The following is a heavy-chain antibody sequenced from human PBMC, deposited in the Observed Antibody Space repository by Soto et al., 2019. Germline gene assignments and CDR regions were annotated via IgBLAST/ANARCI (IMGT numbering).Heavy chain of an antibody. J-gene: IGHJ6*03. CDR1: GFTLSGYA. D-gene: IGHD6-6*01. CDR2: ISSNGVGT. CDR3: ARRARPDFYYMDV. V-gene: IGHV3-64*01. Sequence: EVQLAESGGGLAQPGGSLRLSCAASGFTLSGYAMDWVRQAPGKGLEYVSGISSNGVGTYYANSVQGRVTISRDNSKNTVYLQMGSLRPEDMAVYYCARRARPDFYYMDVWGKGTTFTVSS.